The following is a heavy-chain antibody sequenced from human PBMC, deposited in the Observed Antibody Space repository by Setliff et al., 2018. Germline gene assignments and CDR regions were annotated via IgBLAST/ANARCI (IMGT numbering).Heavy chain of an antibody. CDR1: GYTFTRYY. D-gene: IGHD2-15*01. J-gene: IGHJ5*02. V-gene: IGHV1-46*01. CDR3: ARSPAVLGIVYLDP. CDR2: IDPSGGYS. Sequence: ASVKVSCKASGYTFTRYYMHWVRQAPGQGLEWMGIIDPSGGYSNYAQKFQGRVTMTRDTSTSTVYMEMSSLRSEDTAVYYCARSPAVLGIVYLDPWGQGTLVTVS.